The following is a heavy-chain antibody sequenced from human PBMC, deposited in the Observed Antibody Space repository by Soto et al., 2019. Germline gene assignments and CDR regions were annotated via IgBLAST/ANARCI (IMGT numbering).Heavy chain of an antibody. V-gene: IGHV4-4*02. CDR3: ARAHYYDSSGYKDYYGMDV. CDR1: GGSISSSNW. CDR2: IYHSGST. Sequence: QVPLQESGPGLVKPSGTLSLTCAVSGGSISSSNWWSWVRQPPGKGLEWIGEIYHSGSTNYNPSLKSRVTISVDKSKNQFSLKLSSVTAADTAVYYCARAHYYDSSGYKDYYGMDVWGQGTTFTVSS. J-gene: IGHJ6*02. D-gene: IGHD3-22*01.